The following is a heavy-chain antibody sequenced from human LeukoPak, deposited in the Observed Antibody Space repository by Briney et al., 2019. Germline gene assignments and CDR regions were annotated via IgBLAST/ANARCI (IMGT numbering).Heavy chain of an antibody. CDR2: IYSGGST. CDR1: GFTVSSNY. V-gene: IGHV3-53*01. D-gene: IGHD6-13*01. CDR3: ARGSSWAAFDI. J-gene: IGHJ3*02. Sequence: PGGSLRLSCAASGFTVSSNYMSWVRQAPGKGLEWVSVIYSGGSTYYADSVKGRFTISRDNSKNTLYLQMNSLRAEDTAVYYCARGSSWAAFDIWGQGTMVTVFS.